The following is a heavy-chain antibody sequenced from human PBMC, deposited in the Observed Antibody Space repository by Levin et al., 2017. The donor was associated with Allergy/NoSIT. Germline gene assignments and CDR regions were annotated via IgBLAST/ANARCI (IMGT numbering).Heavy chain of an antibody. D-gene: IGHD6-13*01. CDR2: IYYSGST. Sequence: SQTLSLTCTVSGGSISSGGYYWSWIRQHPGKGLEWIGYIYYSGSTYYNPSLKSRVTISVDTSKNQFSLKLSSVTAADTAVYYCARESYSSSWYGTDDYWGQGTLVTVSS. V-gene: IGHV4-31*03. J-gene: IGHJ4*02. CDR1: GGSISSGGYY. CDR3: ARESYSSSWYGTDDY.